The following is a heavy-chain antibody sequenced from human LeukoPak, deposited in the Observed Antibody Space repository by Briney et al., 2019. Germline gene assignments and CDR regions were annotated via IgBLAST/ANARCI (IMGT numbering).Heavy chain of an antibody. J-gene: IGHJ5*02. V-gene: IGHV3-21*01. Sequence: GGSLRLSCAASGFTFSSYSMNWVRQAPGKGLEWVSSISSSSSYIYYADSVKGRFTISRDNAKNSLYLQMNSLRAEDTAVYYCARDGTVPYGSGSYYNWFDPWGQGTLVTVSS. D-gene: IGHD3-10*01. CDR2: ISSSSSYI. CDR3: ARDGTVPYGSGSYYNWFDP. CDR1: GFTFSSYS.